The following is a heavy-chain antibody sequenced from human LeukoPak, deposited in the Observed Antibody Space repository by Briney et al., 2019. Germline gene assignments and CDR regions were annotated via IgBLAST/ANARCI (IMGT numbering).Heavy chain of an antibody. CDR2: IRSKAYGGTT. J-gene: IGHJ4*02. CDR1: GFTFGDYA. Sequence: GGSLRLSCTASGFTFGDYAMSWVRLAPGKGLEWVGFIRSKAYGGTTEYAASVKGRFTISRDDSKSIAYLQMNSLKTEDTAVYYCTTVVNWGQGTLVTVSS. D-gene: IGHD2-15*01. V-gene: IGHV3-49*04. CDR3: TTVVN.